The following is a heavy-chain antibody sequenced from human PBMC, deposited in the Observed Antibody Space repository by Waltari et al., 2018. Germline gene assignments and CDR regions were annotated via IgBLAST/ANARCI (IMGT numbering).Heavy chain of an antibody. Sequence: QVQLVQSGAEVKKPGASVKVSCKVSGYNITELSMHWVRQAPGKGLEWMGRIIPIFGTANYAQKFQGRVTITADKSTSTAYMELSSLRSEDTAVYYCARGSIAVAGTSDYWGQGTWSPSPQ. D-gene: IGHD6-19*01. CDR1: GYNITELS. CDR2: IIPIFGTA. CDR3: ARGSIAVAGTSDY. J-gene: IGHJ4*02. V-gene: IGHV1-69*13.